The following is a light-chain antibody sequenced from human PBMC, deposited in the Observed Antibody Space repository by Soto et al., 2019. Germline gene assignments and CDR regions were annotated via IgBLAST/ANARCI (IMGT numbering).Light chain of an antibody. CDR1: QSISSW. CDR3: QQYNNWPRT. J-gene: IGKJ1*01. V-gene: IGKV1-5*01. Sequence: DIQMTQSPSTLSASVGDRVTITCRASQSISSWLDWYQQKPGKAPKLLIYDASSLESGIPSRFSGSGSGTEFTLTISSRQSEDFAVYYCQQYNNWPRTFGQGTKVEIK. CDR2: DAS.